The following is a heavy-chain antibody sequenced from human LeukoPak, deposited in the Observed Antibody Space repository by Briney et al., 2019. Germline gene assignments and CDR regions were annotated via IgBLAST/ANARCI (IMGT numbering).Heavy chain of an antibody. V-gene: IGHV3-53*01. J-gene: IGHJ4*02. D-gene: IGHD3-16*01. CDR3: ARGGHDYVWGSFLYYFDY. CDR1: GFVVSSNY. CDR2: IYSGGST. Sequence: GGSLRLSCAASGFVVSSNYMSWVRQAPGKGLEWVSVIYSGGSTYYADSVKGRFTISRDNSKNTLYLQMNSLRAEDTAVYYCARGGHDYVWGSFLYYFDYWGQGTLVTVSS.